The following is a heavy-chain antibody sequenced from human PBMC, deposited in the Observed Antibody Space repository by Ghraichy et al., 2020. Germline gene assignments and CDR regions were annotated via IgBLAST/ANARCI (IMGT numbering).Heavy chain of an antibody. CDR2: IYYSGST. V-gene: IGHV4-31*03. Sequence: SETLSLTCTVSGGSISSGGYYWSWIRQHPGKGLEWIGYIYYSGSTYYNPSLKSRVIISVDTSKNQFSLKLSSVTAADTAVYYCARTVAYYYDSSGYQGAFDIWGQGTMVTVSS. D-gene: IGHD3-22*01. J-gene: IGHJ3*02. CDR1: GGSISSGGYY. CDR3: ARTVAYYYDSSGYQGAFDI.